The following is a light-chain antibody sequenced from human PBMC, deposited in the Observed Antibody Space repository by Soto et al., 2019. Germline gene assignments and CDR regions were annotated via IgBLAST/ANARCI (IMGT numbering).Light chain of an antibody. Sequence: EIVMTQSPGTLSLSPGDTATLSCRASQSLGSDLAWYQQKPGQAPRLLIFGASARPTGIPARISGSGSGTDFTLTISRLEPEDFAVYYCQQYNNWPPAFGQGTKVDIK. CDR1: QSLGSD. CDR2: GAS. J-gene: IGKJ1*01. CDR3: QQYNNWPPA. V-gene: IGKV3-15*01.